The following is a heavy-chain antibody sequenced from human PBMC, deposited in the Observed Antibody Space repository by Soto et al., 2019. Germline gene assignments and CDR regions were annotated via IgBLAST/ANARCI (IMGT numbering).Heavy chain of an antibody. CDR3: ARDISSSWYLQDY. V-gene: IGHV1-46*01. D-gene: IGHD6-13*01. J-gene: IGHJ4*02. CDR2: INPSGGST. CDR1: GYTFSSYY. Sequence: ASVKVSCKASGYTFSSYYMHWVRQAPGQGLEWMGIINPSGGSTRYAQKFQGRVAMTRDTSASTFYMQLSSLRSEDTALYYCARDISSSWYLQDYWGQGTLVTGLL.